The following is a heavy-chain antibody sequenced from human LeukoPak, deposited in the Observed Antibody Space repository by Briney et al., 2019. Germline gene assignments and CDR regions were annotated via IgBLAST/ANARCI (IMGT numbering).Heavy chain of an antibody. CDR1: GYTFSSYG. D-gene: IGHD3-22*01. Sequence: ASVKVSCKASGYTFSSYGISWVRQAPGQGLEWMGWISGYNGNTHYAHNLQGRVTMTTDTSTSTAYMELRSLRSDDTAVYYCARDEARYSSGYYPNWFDPWGQGTLVTVSS. J-gene: IGHJ5*02. V-gene: IGHV1-18*01. CDR3: ARDEARYSSGYYPNWFDP. CDR2: ISGYNGNT.